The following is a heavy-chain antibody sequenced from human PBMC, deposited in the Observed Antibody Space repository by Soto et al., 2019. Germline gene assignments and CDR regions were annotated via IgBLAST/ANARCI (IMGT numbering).Heavy chain of an antibody. CDR2: IYSSENT. CDR3: ARLNGYCISTNCHGYYGMDV. J-gene: IGHJ6*02. D-gene: IGHD2-2*03. V-gene: IGHV4-39*01. Sequence: QLQLQESGPGLVKPSDTLSLTCTVSGGSVSSSSYSWGWIRQSPGKGLEWIGTIYSSENTYYNPSLLSRVTISVDTSKNEFSVRLSSVTAADTAVYYCARLNGYCISTNCHGYYGMDVWGQGTTVTVSS. CDR1: GGSVSSSSYS.